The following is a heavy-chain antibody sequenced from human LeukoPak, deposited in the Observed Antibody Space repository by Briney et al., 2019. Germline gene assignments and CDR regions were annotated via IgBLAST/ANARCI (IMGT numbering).Heavy chain of an antibody. CDR2: ISYDGSNK. Sequence: GRSLRLSCAASGFTFSSYAMHWVRQAPGKGLEWVAVISYDGSNKYYADSVKGRFTISRDNSKNTLYLQMNSLRAEDTAVYYCARDRAVAGTGYYYGMDVWGQGTTVTVSS. V-gene: IGHV3-30*04. D-gene: IGHD6-19*01. CDR1: GFTFSSYA. CDR3: ARDRAVAGTGYYYGMDV. J-gene: IGHJ6*01.